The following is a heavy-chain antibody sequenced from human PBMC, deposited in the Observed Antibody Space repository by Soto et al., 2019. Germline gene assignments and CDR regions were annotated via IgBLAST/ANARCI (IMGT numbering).Heavy chain of an antibody. V-gene: IGHV4-31*03. J-gene: IGHJ6*02. CDR2: IYYSGST. CDR3: ARDWPNYYDICGYYRPANGIYV. D-gene: IGHD3-22*01. Sequence: PSETLSLTCTVSGGSISSGGYYWSWIRQHPGKGLEWIGYIYYSGSTYYNPSLKSRVTISVDTSKNQFSLKLSSVTAADTAVYYCARDWPNYYDICGYYRPANGIYVRAQRTTVPVSS. CDR1: GGSISSGGYY.